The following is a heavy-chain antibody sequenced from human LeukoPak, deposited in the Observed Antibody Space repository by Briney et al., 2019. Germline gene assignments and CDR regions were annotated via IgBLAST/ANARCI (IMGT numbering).Heavy chain of an antibody. Sequence: TGGSLRLSCAASGFTFSSFSMNWVRKAPGKGLEWVSSISSSSSYIYYADSVKGRFTISRDNAKNSLYLQMNSLRAEDTAVYYCARVTGYSSSLDYWGQGTLVTVSS. V-gene: IGHV3-21*01. CDR2: ISSSSSYI. CDR3: ARVTGYSSSLDY. J-gene: IGHJ4*02. D-gene: IGHD6-13*01. CDR1: GFTFSSFS.